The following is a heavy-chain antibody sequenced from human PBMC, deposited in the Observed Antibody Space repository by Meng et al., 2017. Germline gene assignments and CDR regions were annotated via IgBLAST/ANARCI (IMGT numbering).Heavy chain of an antibody. J-gene: IGHJ4*02. D-gene: IGHD5-12*01. CDR1: GFTFSSYS. Sequence: VVLVGSGGGLVKPGGSLRLSCAASGFTFSSYSMNWVRQAPGKGLEWVSSISSSSSYIYYADSVKGRFTISRDNSMNVLFLQMNSLRIEDTAVYYCAKESPWLDYWGQGTLVTVSS. V-gene: IGHV3-21*06. CDR2: ISSSSSYI. CDR3: AKESPWLDY.